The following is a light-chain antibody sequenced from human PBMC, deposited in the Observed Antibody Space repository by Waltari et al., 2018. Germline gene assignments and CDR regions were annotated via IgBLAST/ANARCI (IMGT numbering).Light chain of an antibody. V-gene: IGKV1-39*01. CDR2: AAS. CDR3: QQSYSTPRT. J-gene: IGKJ1*01. Sequence: DIQMTQSPSSRSASVGDRVTITCRASQSISSYLNWYQHKPGKAPKPLIYAASSLQSGVPSRYSGSGSGTDFTLTISSLQPEDFATYYCQQSYSTPRTFGQGTKVEIK. CDR1: QSISSY.